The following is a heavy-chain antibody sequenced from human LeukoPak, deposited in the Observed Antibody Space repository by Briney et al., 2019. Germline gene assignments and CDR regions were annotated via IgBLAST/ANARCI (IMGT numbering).Heavy chain of an antibody. J-gene: IGHJ3*02. CDR3: ARDASGTMERGAFDI. CDR2: IYHRGST. Sequence: SGTLSLTCAVSGVSISSSNWWRWVRQPPGKGLEWIGEIYHRGSTNYNPSLKSRVTISIDKSKNQFSLKLSSVTAADTAVYYCARDASGTMERGAFDIWGQGTMVTVSS. D-gene: IGHD3-10*01. CDR1: GVSISSSNW. V-gene: IGHV4-4*02.